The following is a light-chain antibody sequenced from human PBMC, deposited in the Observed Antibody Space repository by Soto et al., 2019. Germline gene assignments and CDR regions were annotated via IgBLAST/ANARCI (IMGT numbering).Light chain of an antibody. J-gene: IGLJ1*01. V-gene: IGLV2-14*01. Sequence: QSVLTQPASVSGSPGQSITISCTGSSSDVGGYNYVSWYRQHPGKAPQLMIYEVSNRPSGVSHRFSGSKSGNTASLTISGLQADDESDYYCSSYRGSSTPFVFGSGTKVTVL. CDR3: SSYRGSSTPFV. CDR2: EVS. CDR1: SSDVGGYNY.